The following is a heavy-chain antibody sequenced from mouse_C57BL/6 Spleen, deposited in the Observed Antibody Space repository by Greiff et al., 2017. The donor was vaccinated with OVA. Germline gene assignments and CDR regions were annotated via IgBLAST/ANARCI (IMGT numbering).Heavy chain of an antibody. V-gene: IGHV1-62-2*01. D-gene: IGHD2-3*01. CDR2: FYPGSGSI. CDR3: ARHEEADGYSSWGMDY. Sequence: QVQLKQSGAELVKPGASVKLSCKASGYTFTEYTIHWVKQRSGQGLEWIGWFYPGSGSIKYNEKFKDKATLTADKSSSTVYMELSRLTSEDSAVYVCARHEEADGYSSWGMDYWGQGTSVTVSS. J-gene: IGHJ4*01. CDR1: GYTFTEYT.